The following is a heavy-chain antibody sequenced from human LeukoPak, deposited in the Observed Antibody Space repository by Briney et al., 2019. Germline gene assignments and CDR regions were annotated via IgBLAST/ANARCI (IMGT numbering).Heavy chain of an antibody. V-gene: IGHV4-59*01. CDR3: ARALSGYSSSWWPFDP. J-gene: IGHJ5*02. D-gene: IGHD6-13*01. CDR2: IYYSGAT. Sequence: SETLSLTCTVSGGSISSYYWSWIRQPPGKGLEWIGYIYYSGATNYSPSLKSRVTISVDTSKNQFSLKLSSVTAADTAVYYCARALSGYSSSWWPFDPWGQGTLVTVSS. CDR1: GGSISSYY.